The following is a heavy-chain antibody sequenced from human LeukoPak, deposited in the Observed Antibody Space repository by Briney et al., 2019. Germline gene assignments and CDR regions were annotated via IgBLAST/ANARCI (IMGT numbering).Heavy chain of an antibody. D-gene: IGHD1-26*01. CDR3: ARDLVGVTGNWFDP. V-gene: IGHV4-34*01. CDR2: INHSGST. Sequence: PSETLSLTCAVYGGSFSGYYWSWIRQPPGKGLEWIGEINHSGSTNYNPSLKSRVTISVDASKNQFSLKLSSVTAADTAVYYCARDLVGVTGNWFDPWGQGTLVTVSS. J-gene: IGHJ5*02. CDR1: GGSFSGYY.